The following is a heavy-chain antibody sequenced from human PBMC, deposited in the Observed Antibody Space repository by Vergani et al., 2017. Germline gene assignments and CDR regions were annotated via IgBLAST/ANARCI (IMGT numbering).Heavy chain of an antibody. CDR2: IQFDGSNQ. J-gene: IGHJ4*02. D-gene: IGHD2-21*02. Sequence: QVQLVESGGGVVQRGGSLRLSCATSGFTFSNYDMQWIRQGPGKGLEFVAFIQFDGSNQYYADSVKGRFTLSRDNSKDILYLQMDSLRSEDTALYYCAKYLRDSTDGLPDSWGPGTLVIVSS. V-gene: IGHV3-30*02. CDR1: GFTFSNYD. CDR3: AKYLRDSTDGLPDS.